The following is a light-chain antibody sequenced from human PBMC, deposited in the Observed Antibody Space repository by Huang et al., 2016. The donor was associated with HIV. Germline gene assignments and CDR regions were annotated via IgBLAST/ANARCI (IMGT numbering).Light chain of an antibody. Sequence: DIQMTQSPSSLSASVGDRVTITCRASQSISSYLNWYQQKPGKAPKLLIYAASSLQSGVPSRFSGSGSGTDFTHTISSLQPEDFATYFCQQSYSTPHIFGQGTKLEIK. J-gene: IGKJ2*01. CDR3: QQSYSTPHI. CDR2: AAS. CDR1: QSISSY. V-gene: IGKV1-39*01.